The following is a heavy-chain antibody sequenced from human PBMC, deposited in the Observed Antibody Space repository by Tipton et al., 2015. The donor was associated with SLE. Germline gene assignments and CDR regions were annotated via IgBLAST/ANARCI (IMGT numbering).Heavy chain of an antibody. CDR2: ISYSGNT. Sequence: TLSLTCTVSGDSISRGSYYWTWIRQPPGKGLEWIGYISYSGNTNYNPSVRSRVSISLDTSKNQFSLKVKSVTTADTAVYYCARMRGGYNAHHWGQGILVTVSS. CDR3: ARMRGGYNAHH. V-gene: IGHV4-61*01. D-gene: IGHD5-24*01. CDR1: GDSISRGSYY. J-gene: IGHJ5*02.